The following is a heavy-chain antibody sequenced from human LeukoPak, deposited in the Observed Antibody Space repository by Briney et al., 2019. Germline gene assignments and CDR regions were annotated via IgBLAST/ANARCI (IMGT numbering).Heavy chain of an antibody. J-gene: IGHJ5*02. CDR3: ARADYGDYVGT. D-gene: IGHD4-17*01. CDR2: INPSGGST. V-gene: IGHV1-46*01. Sequence: GASVKVSCKASGYTFTSYYMHWVRQAPGQGLEWMGIINPSGGSTSYAQKFQGRVTMTRDMSTSTVYMELSSLRSEDTAVYYCARADYGDYVGTWGQGTLVTVSS. CDR1: GYTFTSYY.